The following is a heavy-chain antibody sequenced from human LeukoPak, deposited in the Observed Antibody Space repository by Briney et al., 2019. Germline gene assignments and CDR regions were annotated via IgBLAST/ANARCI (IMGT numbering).Heavy chain of an antibody. CDR2: ISDSGDDT. CDR3: VKVGGGGGWYWSP. V-gene: IGHV3-23*01. Sequence: PGGSLRLSCTGSGFTFSNDVMSCVRQAPGKRLEWVSGISDSGDDTDYADSVKGRFTISRDNSKNTLFLKMNILRVEATAVYYCVKVGGGGGWYWSPWGQGTLVTVSS. CDR1: GFTFSNDV. D-gene: IGHD6-19*01. J-gene: IGHJ5*02.